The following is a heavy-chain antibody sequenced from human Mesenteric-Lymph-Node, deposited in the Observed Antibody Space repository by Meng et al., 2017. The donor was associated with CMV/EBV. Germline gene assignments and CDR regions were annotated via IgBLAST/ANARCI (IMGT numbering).Heavy chain of an antibody. Sequence: GESLKISCVVSGFTFSSYSMNWVRQAPGKGLEWVSSISRSSSYIYFADSMKGRLTISRDNAKNSVYLQMNSLRVEDTAVYYCARNYDFWNGYHDAFDIWGQGTMVTVSS. CDR1: GFTFSSYS. J-gene: IGHJ3*02. D-gene: IGHD3-3*01. V-gene: IGHV3-21*06. CDR3: ARNYDFWNGYHDAFDI. CDR2: ISRSSSYI.